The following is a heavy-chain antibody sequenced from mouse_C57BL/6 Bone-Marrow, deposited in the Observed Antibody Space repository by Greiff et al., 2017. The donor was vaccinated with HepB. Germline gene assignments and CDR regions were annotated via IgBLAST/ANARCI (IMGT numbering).Heavy chain of an antibody. CDR1: GYTFTSYW. V-gene: IGHV1-55*01. J-gene: IGHJ1*03. Sequence: QVQLQQPGAELVKPGASVKMSCKASGYTFTSYWITWVKQRPGQGLEWIGDIYPGSGSTNYNEKFKSKATLTVDTSSSTAYMQLSSLTSEDSAVYYCASSITTVAHWYFDVWGTGTTVTVSS. CDR2: IYPGSGST. CDR3: ASSITTVAHWYFDV. D-gene: IGHD1-1*01.